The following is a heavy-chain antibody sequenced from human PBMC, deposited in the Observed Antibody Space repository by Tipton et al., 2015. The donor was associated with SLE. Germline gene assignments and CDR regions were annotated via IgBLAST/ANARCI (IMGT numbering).Heavy chain of an antibody. CDR2: MNPNSGNT. J-gene: IGHJ4*02. V-gene: IGHV1-8*02. CDR3: ARGPGDYDSSGYSLDY. Sequence: QVQLVQSGAEVKKPGASVKVSCKASGYTFTSYDINWVRQATGQGLEWMGWMNPNSGNTGYAQKFQGRVTMTRNTSVSTAYMELSSLRSDDTAVYYCARGPGDYDSSGYSLDYWGQGTLVTVSS. D-gene: IGHD3-22*01. CDR1: GYTFTSYD.